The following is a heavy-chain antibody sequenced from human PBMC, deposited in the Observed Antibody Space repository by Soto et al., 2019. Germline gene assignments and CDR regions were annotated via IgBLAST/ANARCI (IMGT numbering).Heavy chain of an antibody. V-gene: IGHV1-69*13. CDR3: ARGPTTVTTGGYYYYGMDV. J-gene: IGHJ6*02. Sequence: SVKVSCKASGGTFSSYAISWVRQAPGQGLEWMGGIIPIFGTANYAQKFQGRVTITADESTSTAYMELSSLRSEDTAVYYCARGPTTVTTGGYYYYGMDVWGQGTTVTVSS. D-gene: IGHD4-17*01. CDR1: GGTFSSYA. CDR2: IIPIFGTA.